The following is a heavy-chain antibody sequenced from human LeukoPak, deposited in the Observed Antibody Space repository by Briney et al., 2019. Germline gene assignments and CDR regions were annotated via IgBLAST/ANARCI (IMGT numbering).Heavy chain of an antibody. J-gene: IGHJ4*02. Sequence: GASVKVSFKVSGYTLTELSMHWVRQAPGKGLEWMGGFDPEDGETIYAQKFQGRVTMTEDTSTDTAYMELSSLRSEDTAVYYCATVEALGIDFDYWGQGTLVTVSS. CDR2: FDPEDGET. CDR1: GYTLTELS. D-gene: IGHD3-16*01. CDR3: ATVEALGIDFDY. V-gene: IGHV1-24*01.